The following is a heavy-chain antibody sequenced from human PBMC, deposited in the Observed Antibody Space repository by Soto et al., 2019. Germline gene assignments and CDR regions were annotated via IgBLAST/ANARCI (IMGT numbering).Heavy chain of an antibody. Sequence: EVQLLESGGGLVQPGGSLRLSCVASGFSFSSYAMVWVRQAPGKGLEWVSVISARGGSSYFADTVKGRFTISRDNSKNLLSLEMNSLRAEDTAIYFCAKGSIEYSVSVDNWGQGTLVLVSS. CDR3: AKGSIEYSVSVDN. D-gene: IGHD5-12*01. CDR1: GFSFSSYA. CDR2: ISARGGSS. V-gene: IGHV3-23*01. J-gene: IGHJ4*02.